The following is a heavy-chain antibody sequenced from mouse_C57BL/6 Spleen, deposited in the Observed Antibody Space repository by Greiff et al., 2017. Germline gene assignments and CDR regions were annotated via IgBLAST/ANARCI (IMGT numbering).Heavy chain of an antibody. V-gene: IGHV1-55*01. Sequence: QVQLQQPGAELVKPGASVKMSCKASGYTFTSYWITWVKQRPGQGLEWIGDIYPGSGSTNYNEKFKSKATLTVDTSSSTAYMQLSSLTSEDSAVYYCARWGGSSSDYYAMDYWGQGTSVTVSS. CDR2: IYPGSGST. D-gene: IGHD1-1*01. CDR3: ARWGGSSSDYYAMDY. J-gene: IGHJ4*01. CDR1: GYTFTSYW.